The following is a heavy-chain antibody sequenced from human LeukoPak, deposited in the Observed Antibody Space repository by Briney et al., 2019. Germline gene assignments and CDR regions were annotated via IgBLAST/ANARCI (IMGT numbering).Heavy chain of an antibody. CDR1: GFTFSSYT. V-gene: IGHV3-21*01. J-gene: IGHJ4*02. CDR2: ISSSSGDI. Sequence: GGSLRLSCAASGFTFSSYTMNWVRQAPGKGLEWVSSISSSSGDIYYADSLRGRFTISRDNAKNSLYLQINSLRAEDTAVYYCARVGPSYGYVDFWGQGTLVTVSS. CDR3: ARVGPSYGYVDF. D-gene: IGHD5-18*01.